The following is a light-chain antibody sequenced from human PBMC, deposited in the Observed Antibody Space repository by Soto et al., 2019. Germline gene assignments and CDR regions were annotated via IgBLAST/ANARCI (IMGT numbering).Light chain of an antibody. CDR1: QSISNY. Sequence: DIQMTQSQSSLSASVGDRVTITCRASQSISNYLNWYQHKPGKAPKLMIYAASSLQSGIPSRFSGSGSGTDFTLTISSLQPEDFATYSCQQSYKTPRTFGQGTKLEIK. V-gene: IGKV1-39*01. CDR3: QQSYKTPRT. CDR2: AAS. J-gene: IGKJ2*01.